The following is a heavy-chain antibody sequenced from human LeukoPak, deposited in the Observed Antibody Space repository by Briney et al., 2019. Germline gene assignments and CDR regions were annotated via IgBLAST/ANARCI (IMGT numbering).Heavy chain of an antibody. CDR2: IYYSGST. V-gene: IGHV4-59*01. CDR1: GGSISSYY. D-gene: IGHD2-8*01. Sequence: SETLSLTCTVSGGSISSYYWSWIRQPPGKGLEWIGYIYYSGSTNYNPSLKSRVTISVDTSKNQFSLKLSSVTAADTAVYYCARDVVGGYCTNGVCGGNWFDPWGQGTLVTVSS. J-gene: IGHJ5*02. CDR3: ARDVVGGYCTNGVCGGNWFDP.